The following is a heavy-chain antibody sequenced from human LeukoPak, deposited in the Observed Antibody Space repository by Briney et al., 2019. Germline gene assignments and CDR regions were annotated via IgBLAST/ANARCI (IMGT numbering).Heavy chain of an antibody. CDR2: ISGSGGST. CDR1: GFTFSSYA. D-gene: IGHD5-18*01. J-gene: IGHJ4*02. Sequence: PGGSLRLSCAASGFTFSSYAMSWVRQAPGKGLEWVSAISGSGGSTYCADSVKGRFTISRDNSKNTLYLQMNSLRAEDTAVYYCAKLTSYGHNFDYWGQGTLVTVSS. V-gene: IGHV3-23*01. CDR3: AKLTSYGHNFDY.